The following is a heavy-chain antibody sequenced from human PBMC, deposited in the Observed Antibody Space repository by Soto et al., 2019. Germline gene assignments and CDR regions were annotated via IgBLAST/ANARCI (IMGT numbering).Heavy chain of an antibody. V-gene: IGHV4-59*01. J-gene: IGHJ4*02. Sequence: PSETLSLTCTVSGGSISSYYWSWIRQPPGKGLEWIGYIYYSGSTNYNPSLKSRVTISVDTSKNQFSLKLSSVTAADTAVYYCARDHSSYSSSWYPTYYFDYWGQGTLVTVSS. CDR2: IYYSGST. CDR1: GGSISSYY. CDR3: ARDHSSYSSSWYPTYYFDY. D-gene: IGHD6-13*01.